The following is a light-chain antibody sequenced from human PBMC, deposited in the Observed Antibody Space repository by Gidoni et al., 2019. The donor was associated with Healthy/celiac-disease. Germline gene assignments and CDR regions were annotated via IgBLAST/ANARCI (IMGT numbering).Light chain of an antibody. CDR3: QQYDNLPS. CDR2: DAS. J-gene: IGKJ5*01. Sequence: DSQLIQSPSSLSATVGDRVTITCKASQDISSYLTWYQQKPGKAPKLLIYDASNWDTGVPSRFSGSGSGTDFTFTISSLQPEDIAVYYCQQYDNLPSFGQGTRLEIK. CDR1: QDISSY. V-gene: IGKV1-33*01.